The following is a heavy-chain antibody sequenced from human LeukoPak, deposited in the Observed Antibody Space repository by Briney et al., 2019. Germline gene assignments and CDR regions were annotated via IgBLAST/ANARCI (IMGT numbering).Heavy chain of an antibody. CDR3: ARRGVAIDC. CDR1: GGSISSRSYY. J-gene: IGHJ4*02. Sequence: PSETLSLTCSVSGGSISSRSYYWGWIRQPPGKGLEWIGSIYYSGSTYYNPSLKSRVTISIDTSKNQFSLRLSSVTAADTAVYYCARRGVAIDCWGQGTLVTVSS. D-gene: IGHD3-3*01. V-gene: IGHV4-39*01. CDR2: IYYSGST.